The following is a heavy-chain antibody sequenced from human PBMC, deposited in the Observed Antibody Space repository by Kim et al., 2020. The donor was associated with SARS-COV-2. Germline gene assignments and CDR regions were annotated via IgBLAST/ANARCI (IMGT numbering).Heavy chain of an antibody. CDR2: TYYSGST. CDR1: GGSVSNENYY. Sequence: SETLSLTCTVSGGSVSNENYYWSWIRQPPGKGLEWIGYTYYSGSTKYNPSLKSRVTISADTSKNQFSLKLSSMTAADTAVYYCARISGYTYGYAEDWFDPWGQGTLVTVSS. D-gene: IGHD5-18*01. V-gene: IGHV4-61*01. J-gene: IGHJ5*02. CDR3: ARISGYTYGYAEDWFDP.